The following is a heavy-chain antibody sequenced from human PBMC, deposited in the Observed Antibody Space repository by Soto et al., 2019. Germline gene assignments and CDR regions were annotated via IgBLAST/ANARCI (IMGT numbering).Heavy chain of an antibody. CDR1: GGSISSYY. V-gene: IGHV4-59*08. Sequence: SETLSLTCTVSGGSISSYYWSWIRQPPGKGLEWIGYIYYSGSTNYNPSLKSRVTISVDTSKNQFSLKLSSVTAADTAVYYCARQSRITIFSLVFDIWGQGTMVTVSS. CDR2: IYYSGST. J-gene: IGHJ3*02. CDR3: ARQSRITIFSLVFDI. D-gene: IGHD3-3*01.